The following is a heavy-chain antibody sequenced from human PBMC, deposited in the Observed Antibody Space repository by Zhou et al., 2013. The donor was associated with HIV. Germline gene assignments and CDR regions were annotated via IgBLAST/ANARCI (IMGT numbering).Heavy chain of an antibody. D-gene: IGHD2-2*01. J-gene: IGHJ4*02. CDR1: GGSISSHY. V-gene: IGHV4-59*08. CDR3: ARGPIPQLLKYYFDY. CDR2: IYYSGST. Sequence: QVQLQESGPGLVKPSETLSLTCTVSGGSISSHYWSWIRQPPGKGLEWIGYIYYSGSTNYNPSLKSRVTISVDTSKNQFSLNLSSVTAADTAVYYCARGPIPQLLKYYFDYWGQGTLVTVSS.